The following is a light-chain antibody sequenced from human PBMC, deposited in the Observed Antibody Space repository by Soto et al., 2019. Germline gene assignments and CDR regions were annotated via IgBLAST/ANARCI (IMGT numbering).Light chain of an antibody. CDR1: SSDIGTYNV. Sequence: QSALTEPASVSGSPGQSITISCTGTSSDIGTYNVVSWYQQHPGKAPKVMIYEATKRPSGVSNRFSGSKPGNTASLTISGLQAEDEADYYCSSYAGSSTYVFGTGTKVTL. CDR3: SSYAGSSTYV. CDR2: EAT. J-gene: IGLJ1*01. V-gene: IGLV2-23*01.